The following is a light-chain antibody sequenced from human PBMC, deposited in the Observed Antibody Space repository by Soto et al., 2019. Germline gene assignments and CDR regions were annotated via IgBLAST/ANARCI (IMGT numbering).Light chain of an antibody. Sequence: QSALTQPASVSGSPGQSITISCTGSSSDVGAYNYVSWYQQHPGKAPRLMIYEVTKRPSGVSNRFSGSKSGNTASLTISGLQAEDEADYYCSSYTSGSTLVVFGGGTKVTVL. CDR1: SSDVGAYNY. V-gene: IGLV2-14*01. J-gene: IGLJ2*01. CDR3: SSYTSGSTLVV. CDR2: EVT.